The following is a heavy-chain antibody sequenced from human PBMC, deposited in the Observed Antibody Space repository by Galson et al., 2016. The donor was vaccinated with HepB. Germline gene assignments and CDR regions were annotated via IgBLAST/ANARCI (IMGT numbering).Heavy chain of an antibody. CDR3: VRDRGDDAFDS. Sequence: SLRLSCAASGFTFSNYVIHWVRQAPGKGLEWVALIWYDGSNKYYADSVQGRFTISRDNSKNTVYLQMNSLRAEDTAVYYCVRDRGDDAFDSWGQGKMVTVSS. CDR1: GFTFSNYV. D-gene: IGHD3-10*01. J-gene: IGHJ3*02. CDR2: IWYDGSNK. V-gene: IGHV3-33*01.